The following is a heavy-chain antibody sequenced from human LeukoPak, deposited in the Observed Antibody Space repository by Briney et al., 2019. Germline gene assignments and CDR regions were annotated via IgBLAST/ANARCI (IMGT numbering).Heavy chain of an antibody. CDR1: GYTFTGYY. CDR3: AREESGGYFDY. V-gene: IGHV1-46*01. J-gene: IGHJ4*02. CDR2: INPSGSST. D-gene: IGHD2-8*02. Sequence: ASVKVSCKASGYTFTGYYMHWVRQAPGQGLEWMGLINPSGSSTNYAQKFRGRVTMTRDTSTTTVYMELSSLRSEDTAVYYCAREESGGYFDYGGQGTLVTVSS.